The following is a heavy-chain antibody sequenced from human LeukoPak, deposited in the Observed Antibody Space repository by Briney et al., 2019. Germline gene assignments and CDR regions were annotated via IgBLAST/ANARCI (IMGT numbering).Heavy chain of an antibody. CDR1: GYTFTSYY. J-gene: IGHJ6*03. D-gene: IGHD2-15*01. V-gene: IGHV1-46*01. CDR3: ARGGYCSGGSCYSNYYYYYMDV. Sequence: WASVKVSCKASGYTFTSYYMHWVRQAPGHGLEWMGIINPSGGSTSYAQKFQGRVTMTRDMSTSTVYMELSSLRSEDTAVYYCARGGYCSGGSCYSNYYYYYMDVWGKGTTVTVSS. CDR2: INPSGGST.